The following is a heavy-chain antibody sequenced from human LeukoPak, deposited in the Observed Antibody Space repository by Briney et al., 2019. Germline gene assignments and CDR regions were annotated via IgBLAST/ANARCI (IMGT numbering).Heavy chain of an antibody. CDR1: GFTFSSYA. CDR3: AIRVRYSSSWYYFDY. Sequence: GGSLRLSCAASGFTFSSYAMSWVRQAPGKGLEWVSAISGSGGSTYYADSVKGRFTISRDNSKNTLYLQMNSLRAEDTAVYYCAIRVRYSSSWYYFDYWGQGTLVTVSS. V-gene: IGHV3-23*01. CDR2: ISGSGGST. J-gene: IGHJ4*02. D-gene: IGHD6-13*01.